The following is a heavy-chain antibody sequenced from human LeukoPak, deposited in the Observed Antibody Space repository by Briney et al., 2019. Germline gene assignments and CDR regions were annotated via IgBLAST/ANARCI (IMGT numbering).Heavy chain of an antibody. CDR2: INTDGGSA. CDR1: GFTFSTYS. J-gene: IGHJ4*02. V-gene: IGHV3-74*01. D-gene: IGHD2-2*02. Sequence: GGSLRLSCAASGFTFSTYSMNWVRQAPGKGLVWVSRINTDGGSATYADSVKGRFTISRDNAKNTLYLQMNSLRAEDTAVYYCGRGFSIVPAGIPDYWGLGTLVTVSS. CDR3: GRGFSIVPAGIPDY.